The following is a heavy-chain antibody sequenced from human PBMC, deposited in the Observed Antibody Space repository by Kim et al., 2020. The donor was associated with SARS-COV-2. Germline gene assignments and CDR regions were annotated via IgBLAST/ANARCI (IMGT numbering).Heavy chain of an antibody. J-gene: IGHJ5*02. CDR2: INAGNGNT. CDR1: GYTFTSYA. D-gene: IGHD3-22*01. CDR3: ARGAYYYDSSGPREVPWFDP. V-gene: IGHV1-3*01. Sequence: ASVKVSCKASGYTFTSYAMHWVRQAPGQRLEWMGWINAGNGNTKYSQKFQGRVTITRDTSASTAYMELSSLRSEDTAVYYCARGAYYYDSSGPREVPWFDPWGQGTLVTVSS.